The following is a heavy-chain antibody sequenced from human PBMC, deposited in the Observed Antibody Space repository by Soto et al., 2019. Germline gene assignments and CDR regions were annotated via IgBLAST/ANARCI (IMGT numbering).Heavy chain of an antibody. CDR2: IKSKTDGGTT. CDR1: GFTFSNAW. V-gene: IGHV3-15*01. J-gene: IGHJ6*02. CDR3: TTTIRGYYYGMDV. D-gene: IGHD1-1*01. Sequence: PGGSLRLSCAASGFTFSNAWMSWVRQAPGKGLEWVGRIKSKTDGGTTDYAAPVKGRFTISRDDSKNTLYLQMNSLKTEDTAVYYCTTTIRGYYYGMDVWGQGTTVTVYS.